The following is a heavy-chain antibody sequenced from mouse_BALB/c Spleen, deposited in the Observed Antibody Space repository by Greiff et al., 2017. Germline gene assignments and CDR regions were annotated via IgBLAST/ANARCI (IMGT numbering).Heavy chain of an antibody. CDR3: ARKDMRMDY. Sequence: QVQLKESAAELARPGASVKMSCKASGYTFTSYTMHWVKQRPGQGLEWIGYINPSSGYTEYNQKFKDKTTLTADKSSSTAYMQLSSLTSEDSAVYYCARKDMRMDYWGQGTTLTVSS. D-gene: IGHD2-3*01. CDR1: GYTFTSYT. CDR2: INPSSGYT. J-gene: IGHJ2*01. V-gene: IGHV1-4*02.